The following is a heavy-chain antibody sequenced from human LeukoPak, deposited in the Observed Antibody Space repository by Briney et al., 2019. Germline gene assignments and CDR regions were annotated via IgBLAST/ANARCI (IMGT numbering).Heavy chain of an antibody. D-gene: IGHD1-14*01. J-gene: IGHJ4*02. CDR1: GFTVITND. V-gene: IGHV3-53*01. CDR3: ARGVEPLAANTLAY. CDR2: YSDGNT. Sequence: GGSLRLSCAASGFTVITNDMTWVRQAPGKGLEWVSVYSDGNTKYADSAQGRFTISRDNSKNTLYLEMNSLSPDDTAVYYCARGVEPLAANTLAYWGQGTLVTVSS.